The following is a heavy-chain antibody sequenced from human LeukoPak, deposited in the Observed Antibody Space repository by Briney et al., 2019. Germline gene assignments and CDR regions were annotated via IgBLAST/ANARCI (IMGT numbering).Heavy chain of an antibody. CDR1: GYTFTSYH. CDR2: INPSGGST. D-gene: IGHD6-13*01. Sequence: ASVKVSCKASGYTFTSYHMHWVRQAPGQGLEWMGIINPSGGSTSYAQKFQGRVTMTRDTSTSTVYMELSSLRSEDTAVYYCASPAVGQAAPFYWGQGTLVTVSS. CDR3: ASPAVGQAAPFY. V-gene: IGHV1-46*01. J-gene: IGHJ4*02.